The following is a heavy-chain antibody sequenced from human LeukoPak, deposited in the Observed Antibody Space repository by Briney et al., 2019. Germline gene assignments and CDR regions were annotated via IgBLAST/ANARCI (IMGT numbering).Heavy chain of an antibody. J-gene: IGHJ4*02. V-gene: IGHV1-8*02. CDR2: LNPNSGNT. D-gene: IGHD1-26*01. CDR1: GYTFTTSD. Sequence: GASVRVSCTASGYTFTTSDINWVRHGPGQGLEWMGWLNPNSGNTAYAQTFQGRVIMTRNTSKSTAYMELSSLRSEDTAVYYCARSGSYPRRFDYWGQGTLVTVSS. CDR3: ARSGSYPRRFDY.